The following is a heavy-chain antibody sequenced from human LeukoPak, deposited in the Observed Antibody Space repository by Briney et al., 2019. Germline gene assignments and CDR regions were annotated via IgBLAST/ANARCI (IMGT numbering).Heavy chain of an antibody. CDR3: ARSITVVPPNWFDP. CDR2: INHSGST. CDR1: GGSFSGYY. Sequence: SETLSLTCAVYGGSFSGYYWSWIRQLPGKGLEWIGEINHSGSTNYNPSLKSRVTITVDTSKNQFSLKLSSVTAADTAVYYCARSITVVPPNWFDPWGQGTLVTVSS. J-gene: IGHJ5*02. V-gene: IGHV4-34*01. D-gene: IGHD4-23*01.